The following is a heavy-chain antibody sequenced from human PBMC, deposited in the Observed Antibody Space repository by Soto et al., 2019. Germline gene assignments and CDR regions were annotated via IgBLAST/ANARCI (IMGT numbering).Heavy chain of an antibody. J-gene: IGHJ6*02. CDR1: GFTFSSYA. CDR2: ISYDGSNK. V-gene: IGHV3-30-3*01. Sequence: QVQLVESGGGVVQPGRSLRLSCAASGFTFSSYAMHWVRQAPGKGLEWVAVISYDGSNKYYADSVKGRFTISRDNSKKTPYLQMNSMRGEEKAVYYYGRNRPMFVVVISSYYYYGMDVWGQGTTVTVSS. CDR3: GRNRPMFVVVISSYYYYGMDV. D-gene: IGHD3-3*01.